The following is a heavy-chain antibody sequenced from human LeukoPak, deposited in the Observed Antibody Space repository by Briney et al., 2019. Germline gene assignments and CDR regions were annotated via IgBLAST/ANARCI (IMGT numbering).Heavy chain of an antibody. Sequence: SETLSVTCTVPGGSISSYYWSWIRQPPGKGLEWIGYTYYSGSTNYNPSLKSRVTISVHTSKNQFSLKLSSVTAADTAVYYCARHMGLGYSYGYPYFDYWGQGTLVTVSS. J-gene: IGHJ4*02. CDR1: GGSISSYY. V-gene: IGHV4-59*08. CDR2: TYYSGST. CDR3: ARHMGLGYSYGYPYFDY. D-gene: IGHD5-18*01.